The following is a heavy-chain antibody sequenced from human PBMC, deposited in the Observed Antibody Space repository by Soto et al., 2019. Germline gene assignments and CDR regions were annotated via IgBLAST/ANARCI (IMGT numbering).Heavy chain of an antibody. J-gene: IGHJ4*02. D-gene: IGHD6-19*01. Sequence: SVKVSCKASGGTFSSYAISWVRQAPGQGLEWMGGIIPIFGTANYAQKFQGRVTITADESTSTAYMELSSLRSEDTAVYYCASESSGWYRYYFDYWGQGTLVTVSS. CDR3: ASESSGWYRYYFDY. CDR2: IIPIFGTA. CDR1: GGTFSSYA. V-gene: IGHV1-69*13.